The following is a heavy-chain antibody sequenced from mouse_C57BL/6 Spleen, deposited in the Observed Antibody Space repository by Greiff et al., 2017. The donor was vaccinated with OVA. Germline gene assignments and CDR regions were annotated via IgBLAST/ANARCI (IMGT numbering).Heavy chain of an antibody. CDR2: IWSGGST. CDR1: GFSLTSYG. V-gene: IGHV2-2*01. CDR3: ARKGDWFAY. J-gene: IGHJ3*01. Sequence: VQLVESGPGLVQPSQSLSITCTVSGFSLTSYGVHWVRQSPGKGLEWLGVIWSGGSTDYNAAFISRLSISKDNSKSQVFFKMNSLQADDTAIYYCARKGDWFAYWGQGTLVTVSA.